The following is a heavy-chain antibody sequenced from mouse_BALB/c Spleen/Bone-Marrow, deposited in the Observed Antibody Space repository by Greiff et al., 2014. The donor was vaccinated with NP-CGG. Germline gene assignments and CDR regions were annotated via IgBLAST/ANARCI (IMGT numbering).Heavy chain of an antibody. J-gene: IGHJ2*01. CDR2: ISSGSSSI. CDR3: ARGDY. Sequence: EVKLQESGGGLVQPGGSRKLSCAASGFTFSRFGMHWVRQAPEKGLEWVAYISSGSSSIYYSDTVRGRFTISRDNPIDTLFLQMTSLRSEDTAMYYCARGDYWGQGTILTVSS. V-gene: IGHV5-17*02. CDR1: GFTFSRFG.